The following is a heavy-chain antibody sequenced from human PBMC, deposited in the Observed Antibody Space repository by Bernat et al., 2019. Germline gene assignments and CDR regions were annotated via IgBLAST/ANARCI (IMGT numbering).Heavy chain of an antibody. J-gene: IGHJ4*02. Sequence: QVQLQESGPGLVKPSETLSLTCTVSGGSISSYYWSWIRQPPGKGLEWIGYIYYSGSTNYNPSLKSRVTISVDTSKNPFSLKLSSVTAEDTAVYYCARGDYDILTGYYSDYWGQGTLVTVSS. CDR3: ARGDYDILTGYYSDY. CDR2: IYYSGST. CDR1: GGSISSYY. V-gene: IGHV4-59*01. D-gene: IGHD3-9*01.